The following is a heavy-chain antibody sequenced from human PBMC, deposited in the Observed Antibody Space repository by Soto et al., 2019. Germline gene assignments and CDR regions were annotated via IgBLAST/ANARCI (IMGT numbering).Heavy chain of an antibody. J-gene: IGHJ5*02. CDR3: ARASGSSNGEDWFDP. CDR1: GGTFSSYT. V-gene: IGHV1-69*02. D-gene: IGHD1-26*01. CDR2: IIPILGIA. Sequence: QVQLVQSGAEVKKPGSSVKVSCKASGGTFSSYTISWVRQAPGQGLEWMGRIIPILGIANYAQKFQGRVTITADKSTSTAYRELSSLRSEDTAVYYCARASGSSNGEDWFDPWGQGTLVTVSS.